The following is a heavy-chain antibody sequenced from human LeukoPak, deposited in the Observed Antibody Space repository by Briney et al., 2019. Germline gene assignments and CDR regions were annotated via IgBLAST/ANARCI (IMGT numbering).Heavy chain of an antibody. CDR2: IYHSGST. V-gene: IGHV4-38-2*01. J-gene: IGHJ1*01. CDR1: GYSISSGYY. D-gene: IGHD3-22*01. CDR3: ARGGYDSSGLTEYFQH. Sequence: PSETLSLTCAVSGYSISSGYYWGWIRQPPGKGLGWIGSIYHSGSTYYNPSLKSRVTISVDTSKNQFSLKLSSVTAADTAVYYCARGGYDSSGLTEYFQHWGQGTLVAVSS.